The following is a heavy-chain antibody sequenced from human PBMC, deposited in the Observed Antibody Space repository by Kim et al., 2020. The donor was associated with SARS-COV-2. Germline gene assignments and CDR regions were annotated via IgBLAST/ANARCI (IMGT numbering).Heavy chain of an antibody. J-gene: IGHJ4*02. Sequence: ADYVKGRFTIARDNSNNTMCLEMNSLRGEDTALYYCAKVSQWLVPKTPCDYWGQGTLVTVSS. D-gene: IGHD6-19*01. CDR3: AKVSQWLVPKTPCDY. V-gene: IGHV3-23*01.